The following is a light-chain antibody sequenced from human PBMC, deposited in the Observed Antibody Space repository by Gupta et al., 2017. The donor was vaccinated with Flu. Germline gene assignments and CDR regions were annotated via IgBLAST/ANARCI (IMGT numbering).Light chain of an antibody. CDR2: GNN. CDR3: QSYDDSLSAWV. J-gene: IGLJ3*02. Sequence: TLSSIGSSSNIGAPVYVHWYKRLPGTAPKLLIYGNNNRPSGVPDRVSGSKSGTSDSLAITGLQAEDESDYYCQSYDDSLSAWVFGGGTKLTVL. CDR1: SSNIGAPVY. V-gene: IGLV1-40*01.